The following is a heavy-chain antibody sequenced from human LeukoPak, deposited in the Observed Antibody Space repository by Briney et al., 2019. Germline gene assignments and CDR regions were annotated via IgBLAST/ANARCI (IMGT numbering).Heavy chain of an antibody. CDR3: ERSEDRYGISYYYYGMDV. D-gene: IGHD5-18*01. CDR2: ISGGGDSA. CDR1: GFTFSSNA. J-gene: IGHJ6*02. Sequence: PGGSLRLSCEASGFTFSSNAMGWVRQAPGKGLEWVSDISGGGDSAYYGDAVEGQFSVARDKSKNMLYVQMNSVRAEDKDVDYYERSEDRYGISYYYYGMDVWGQGTTVTVSS. V-gene: IGHV3-23*01.